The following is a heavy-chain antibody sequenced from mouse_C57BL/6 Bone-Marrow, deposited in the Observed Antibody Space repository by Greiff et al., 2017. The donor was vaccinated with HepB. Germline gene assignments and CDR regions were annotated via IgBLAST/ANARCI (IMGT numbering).Heavy chain of an antibody. Sequence: VKLMESGAELVKPGASVKISCKASGYTFTDYYINWVKQRPGQGLEWIGKIGPGSGSTYYNEKFKGKATLTADKSSSTAYMQLSSLTSEDSAVYFCARSNVYGSSYGYAMDYWGQGTSVTVSS. CDR2: IGPGSGST. CDR3: ARSNVYGSSYGYAMDY. CDR1: GYTFTDYY. V-gene: IGHV1-77*01. J-gene: IGHJ4*01. D-gene: IGHD1-1*01.